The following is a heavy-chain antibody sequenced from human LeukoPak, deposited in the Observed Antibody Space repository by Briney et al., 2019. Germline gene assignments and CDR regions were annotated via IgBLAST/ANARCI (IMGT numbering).Heavy chain of an antibody. J-gene: IGHJ4*02. D-gene: IGHD3-10*01. Sequence: GGSLRLSCAASGFTFSSYSMNWVRQAPGKGLEWVSSISSSSSYIYYADSVKGRFTISRDNAKNSLYLQMNSLRAEDTAVYYCAKEGLLYSPDPGHDWGQGTLVTVSS. CDR2: ISSSSSYI. CDR1: GFTFSSYS. V-gene: IGHV3-21*04. CDR3: AKEGLLYSPDPGHD.